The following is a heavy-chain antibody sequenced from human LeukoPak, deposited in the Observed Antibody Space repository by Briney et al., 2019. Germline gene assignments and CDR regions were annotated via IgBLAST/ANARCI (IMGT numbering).Heavy chain of an antibody. Sequence: GGSLRLSCAASGFTFSTYTMNWVRQAPGKGLEWVSSISGSSSYIYYADSVKGRFTISRDNAKNSLYLQMNSLRAEDTAVYYCARDILAEYGMDVWGQGATVTVSS. CDR3: ARDILAEYGMDV. CDR2: ISGSSSYI. V-gene: IGHV3-21*01. D-gene: IGHD3-9*01. J-gene: IGHJ6*02. CDR1: GFTFSTYT.